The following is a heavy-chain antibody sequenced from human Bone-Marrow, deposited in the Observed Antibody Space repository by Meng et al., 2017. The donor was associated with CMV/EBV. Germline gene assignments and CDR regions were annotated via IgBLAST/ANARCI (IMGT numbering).Heavy chain of an antibody. J-gene: IGHJ1*01. CDR2: INGDGSVK. CDR1: GFTFTNYW. Sequence: GGSLRLSCAVSGFTFTNYWMTWVRQAPGKGLEWVANINGDGSVKHYVDSVKGRFTMSRDNAKNSVYLQLNGLRAEDTAVYYCAREYWGPEHWGQGTLVTVSS. V-gene: IGHV3-7*01. D-gene: IGHD7-27*01. CDR3: AREYWGPEH.